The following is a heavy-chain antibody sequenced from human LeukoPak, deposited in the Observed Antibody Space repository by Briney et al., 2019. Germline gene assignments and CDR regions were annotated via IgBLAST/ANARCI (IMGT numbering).Heavy chain of an antibody. D-gene: IGHD6-13*01. J-gene: IGHJ5*02. Sequence: TASETLSLTCTVSGGSISSYYWSWIRQPPGKGLEWIGYIYYSGSTNYIPSLKSRVTISVDTSKNQFSLKLSSVTAADTAVYYCARAGRTYSSSWYGGAHWFDPWGQGTLVTVSS. CDR1: GGSISSYY. CDR3: ARAGRTYSSSWYGGAHWFDP. CDR2: IYYSGST. V-gene: IGHV4-59*08.